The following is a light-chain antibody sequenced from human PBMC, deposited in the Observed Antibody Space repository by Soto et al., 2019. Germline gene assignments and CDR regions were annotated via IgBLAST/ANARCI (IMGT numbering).Light chain of an antibody. Sequence: DIQMTQSPSTLSASVGDRVTIPCRASHSINGWLAWYQQKPGKAPKRLIYAASNLQSGVPSRFSGSGSATEFILTISSLQPDDFATYHCQHYGGVWTFGPGTKVDIK. V-gene: IGKV1-5*01. J-gene: IGKJ1*01. CDR3: QHYGGVWT. CDR2: AAS. CDR1: HSINGW.